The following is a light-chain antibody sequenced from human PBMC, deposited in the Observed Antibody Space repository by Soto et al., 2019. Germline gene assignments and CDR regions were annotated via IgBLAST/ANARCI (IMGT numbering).Light chain of an antibody. Sequence: EIVLTQSPATLSLSPGERAALSFTASQSVSSYLAWYQQKPGQAPRLLIYDASKRAPGIPARFTGSGSGTDFTLTISSLEPEDFAVYFCQQRSNWPSTFGGGTKVEI. CDR3: QQRSNWPST. CDR1: QSVSSY. CDR2: DAS. J-gene: IGKJ4*01. V-gene: IGKV3-11*01.